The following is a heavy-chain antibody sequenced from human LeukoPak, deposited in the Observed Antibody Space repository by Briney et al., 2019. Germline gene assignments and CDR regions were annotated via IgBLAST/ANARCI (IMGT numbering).Heavy chain of an antibody. V-gene: IGHV4-4*07. D-gene: IGHD2-15*01. Sequence: SETLSLTCTVSGVSISRYYWSWIRQPAGKGLEWIGRIYSSGTTNYNPSLKSRVTMSVDTSKNQLSLRLSSVTAADTAVYYCARDGRDCSGGGCFDWGQGTLATVSS. CDR2: IYSSGTT. CDR1: GVSISRYY. J-gene: IGHJ4*02. CDR3: ARDGRDCSGGGCFD.